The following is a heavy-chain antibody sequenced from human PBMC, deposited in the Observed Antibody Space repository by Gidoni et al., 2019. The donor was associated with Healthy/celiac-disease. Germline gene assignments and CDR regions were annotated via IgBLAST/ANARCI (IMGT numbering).Heavy chain of an antibody. Sequence: EVQLVESGGGVVRPGGSLRLSCAASGFTLDDDGMSWVRQAPGKGLECVSGINCKGGSTGYADSVKGRFTISRDNAKNSLYLQMNSLRAEDTALYHCASRLLYYDSSGYSGDAFDIWGQGTMVTVSS. CDR2: INCKGGST. V-gene: IGHV3-20*01. D-gene: IGHD3-22*01. CDR1: GFTLDDDG. J-gene: IGHJ3*02. CDR3: ASRLLYYDSSGYSGDAFDI.